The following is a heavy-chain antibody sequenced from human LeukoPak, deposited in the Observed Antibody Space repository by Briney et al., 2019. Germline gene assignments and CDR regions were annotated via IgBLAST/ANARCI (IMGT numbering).Heavy chain of an antibody. Sequence: GGSLRLSCAASGFTFSSYSMNWVRQAPGKGLEWVSYISSSSSTIYYADSVKGRFTISRDNAKNSLYLQMNSLRAEDTAVYYCGRDFPYYYDSTRAYYFDYWGQGTLVTVSS. CDR1: GFTFSSYS. J-gene: IGHJ4*02. CDR2: ISSSSSTI. CDR3: GRDFPYYYDSTRAYYFDY. D-gene: IGHD3-22*01. V-gene: IGHV3-48*01.